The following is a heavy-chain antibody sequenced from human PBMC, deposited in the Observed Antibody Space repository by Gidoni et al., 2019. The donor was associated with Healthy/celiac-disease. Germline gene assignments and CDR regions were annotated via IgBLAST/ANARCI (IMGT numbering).Heavy chain of an antibody. J-gene: IGHJ2*01. Sequence: EVQLVESGGGLVKPGGSLRLSCAASGFTFSSYSMNWVRQAPGKGLEWVSSISSSSSYIYYADSVKGRFTISRDNAKNSLYLQMNSLRAEDTAVYYCARVPEGPRGWYFDLWGRGTLVTVSS. CDR3: ARVPEGPRGWYFDL. V-gene: IGHV3-21*01. CDR2: ISSSSSYI. CDR1: GFTFSSYS.